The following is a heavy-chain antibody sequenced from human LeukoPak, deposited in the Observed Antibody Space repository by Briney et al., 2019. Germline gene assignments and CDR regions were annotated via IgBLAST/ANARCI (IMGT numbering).Heavy chain of an antibody. J-gene: IGHJ3*02. Sequence: GGSLRLSCAASGFTFDDYTMHWVRQAPGKGLEWVSLISWDGGSTYYADSVKGRFTISRDNSKNSLYLQMNSLRTEDTALYYCAKGKPATEYSTHRRAFDIWGQGTMVTVSS. CDR3: AKGKPATEYSTHRRAFDI. V-gene: IGHV3-43*01. D-gene: IGHD6-6*01. CDR1: GFTFDDYT. CDR2: ISWDGGST.